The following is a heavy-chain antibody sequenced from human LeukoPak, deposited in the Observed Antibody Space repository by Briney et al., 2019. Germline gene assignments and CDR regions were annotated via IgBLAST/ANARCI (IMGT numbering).Heavy chain of an antibody. D-gene: IGHD1-26*01. CDR3: ARERGDIMGARHLDY. Sequence: SETLSLTCTVSGGSISSSSYYWGWIRQPPGKGLEWIGSIYYSGSTYYNPSLKSRVTISVDTSKNQSSLNLSSVTAADTAVYYCARERGDIMGARHLDYWGQGTLVTVSS. CDR1: GGSISSSSYY. J-gene: IGHJ4*02. CDR2: IYYSGST. V-gene: IGHV4-39*07.